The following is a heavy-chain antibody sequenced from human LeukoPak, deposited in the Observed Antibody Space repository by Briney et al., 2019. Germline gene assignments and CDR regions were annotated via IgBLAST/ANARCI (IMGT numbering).Heavy chain of an antibody. CDR2: ISYDGSNK. D-gene: IGHD3-10*02. CDR1: GFTFSSYG. J-gene: IGHJ4*02. V-gene: IGHV3-30*18. CDR3: AKDPGRVRGVIY. Sequence: PGRSLRLSCAASGFTFSSYGMHWVRQAPGKGLEWVAVISYDGSNKYYADSVKGRFTISRDNSKNTLYLQMNSLRAEDTAVYYCAKDPGRVRGVIYWGQGTLVTVSS.